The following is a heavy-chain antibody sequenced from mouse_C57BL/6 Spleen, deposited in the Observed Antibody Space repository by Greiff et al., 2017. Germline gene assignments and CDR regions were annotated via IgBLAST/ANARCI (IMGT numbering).Heavy chain of an antibody. D-gene: IGHD1-1*01. CDR3: ARDYSSSYDYYALDY. CDR2: INPKNGGT. CDR1: GYTFTDYY. V-gene: IGHV1-26*01. J-gene: IGHJ4*01. Sequence: EVQLQQSGPELVKPGASVKLSCKASGYTFTDYYMNWVKQRPGKSLEWIGDINPKNGGTSYNEKFKGKATLTVDKSSSTAYMELSSLTSEDSAVYECARDYSSSYDYYALDYWGQGTSVTVSS.